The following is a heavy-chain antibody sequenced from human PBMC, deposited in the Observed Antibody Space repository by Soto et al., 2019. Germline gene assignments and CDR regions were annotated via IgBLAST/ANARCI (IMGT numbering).Heavy chain of an antibody. V-gene: IGHV4-34*01. J-gene: IGHJ6*02. Sequence: SETLSLTGAVYGGSFSGYYWSWIRQPPGKGLEWSGEINHSGSTNYNPSLKSRVTISVDTSKNQFSLKLSSVTAADTAVYYCARGNSSSWYFGDYYYGMDVWGQGTTVTVSS. CDR2: INHSGST. CDR3: ARGNSSSWYFGDYYYGMDV. D-gene: IGHD6-13*01. CDR1: GGSFSGYY.